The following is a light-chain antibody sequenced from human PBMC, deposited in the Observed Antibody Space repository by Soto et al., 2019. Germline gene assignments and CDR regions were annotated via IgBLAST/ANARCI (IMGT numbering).Light chain of an antibody. CDR2: SIS. V-gene: IGKV1-9*01. Sequence: IQVTQSPSFLSASVGDRVTITCRTSQGVTNSFAWYQQKSGKAPRLLIYSISSLKSGVPSRFSGSGSGTAFTLTISSLQPEDFATYYCQQLYTYPHTFGLGTQLEI. CDR3: QQLYTYPHT. CDR1: QGVTNS. J-gene: IGKJ2*01.